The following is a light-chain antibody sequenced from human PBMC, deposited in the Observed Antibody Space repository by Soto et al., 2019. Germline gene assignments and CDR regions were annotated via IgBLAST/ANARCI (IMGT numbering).Light chain of an antibody. J-gene: IGLJ1*01. Sequence: QSALTQPRSVSGSPGQSVAISCTGTSSDVGGYNYVSWYQQHPGKAPKLMIYDVTKRPSGVPDRFSASKSGNTASLTISGLQADDEADYYCCSFASSSTYVFGTGTKVTVL. CDR3: CSFASSSTYV. CDR1: SSDVGGYNY. V-gene: IGLV2-11*01. CDR2: DVT.